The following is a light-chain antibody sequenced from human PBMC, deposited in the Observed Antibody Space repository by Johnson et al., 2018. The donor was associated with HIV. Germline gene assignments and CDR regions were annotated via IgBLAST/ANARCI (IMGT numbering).Light chain of an antibody. V-gene: IGLV1-51*02. CDR1: SSNIGNNY. J-gene: IGLJ1*01. Sequence: QSVLTQPPSVSAAPGQKVTISCSGSSSNIGNNYVSWYQQLPGTAPKLLIYENNKRPSGIPTRFSGSKSGPSATLGITGLQTGDEPDYSCGTGDSSLSAGDVFGTGTKVTVL. CDR2: ENN. CDR3: GTGDSSLSAGDV.